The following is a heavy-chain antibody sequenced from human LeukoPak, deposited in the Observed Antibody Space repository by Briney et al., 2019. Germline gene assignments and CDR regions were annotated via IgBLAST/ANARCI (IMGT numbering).Heavy chain of an antibody. J-gene: IGHJ4*02. CDR1: GGSISSSSYY. D-gene: IGHD6-19*01. V-gene: IGHV4-39*01. Sequence: SETLSLTCTVSGGSISSSSYYWGWIRQPPGKGLEWIGSIYYSGSTYYNPSLKSRVTISVDTSKNQFSLKLSSVTAADTAVYYCVRPSAVAGIFPFDYWGQGTLVTVSS. CDR2: IYYSGST. CDR3: VRPSAVAGIFPFDY.